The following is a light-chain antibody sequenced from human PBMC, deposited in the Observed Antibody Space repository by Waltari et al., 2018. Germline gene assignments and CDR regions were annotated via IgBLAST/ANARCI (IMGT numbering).Light chain of an antibody. CDR3: QHYDGWPPSYT. J-gene: IGKJ2*01. Sequence: DIVMTQSPATLSVSPGERVTLSCRASQSISSNLAWYQQGPGQAPKLLNYGAYNRATGIPARFSGSGSGTEFTLTISSLQSGDFAVYFCQHYDGWPPSYTFGQGTKLEIK. V-gene: IGKV3-15*01. CDR2: GAY. CDR1: QSISSN.